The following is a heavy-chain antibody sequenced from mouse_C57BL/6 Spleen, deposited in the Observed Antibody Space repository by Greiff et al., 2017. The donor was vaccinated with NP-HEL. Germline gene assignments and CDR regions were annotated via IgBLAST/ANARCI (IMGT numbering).Heavy chain of an antibody. Sequence: EVQGVESGPELVKPGASVKISCKASGYSFTGYYMNWVKQSPEKSLEWIGEINPSTGGTTYNQKFKAQATLTVDKSSSTAYMQLKSLTSEDSAVYYCARGKGIFDYWGQGTTLTVSS. CDR2: INPSTGGT. CDR3: ARGKGIFDY. CDR1: GYSFTGYY. V-gene: IGHV1-42*01. J-gene: IGHJ2*01.